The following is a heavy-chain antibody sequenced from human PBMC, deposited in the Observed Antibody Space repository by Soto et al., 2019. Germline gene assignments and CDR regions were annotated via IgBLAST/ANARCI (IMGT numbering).Heavy chain of an antibody. V-gene: IGHV1-2*02. CDR2: INPQNGGT. D-gene: IGHD3-3*01. Sequence: LLKLSVKAAGYGFSGYYIGWGRQTPGQGLEWMGWINPQNGGTNYAQKFQGRVTMTRDTSINTAYVELSGLRSDDSAVFYCARSSALTISGIGAMDVWGQAATLTLYS. CDR1: GYGFSGYY. J-gene: IGHJ6*02. CDR3: ARSSALTISGIGAMDV.